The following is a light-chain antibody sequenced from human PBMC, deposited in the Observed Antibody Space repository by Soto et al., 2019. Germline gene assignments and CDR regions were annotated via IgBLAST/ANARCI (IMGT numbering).Light chain of an antibody. J-gene: IGKJ1*01. CDR3: HQYAYAPWT. V-gene: IGKV3-20*01. Sequence: EIVLTPSPVTLSMSPGERATLSCRASQSVGRDSLAWYQQKPGQAPRVVIYNASNRASGIPDRFSGSGSGTDFTLTISRLEPEDFAVYYCHQYAYAPWTFGQGTKVDIK. CDR2: NAS. CDR1: QSVGRDS.